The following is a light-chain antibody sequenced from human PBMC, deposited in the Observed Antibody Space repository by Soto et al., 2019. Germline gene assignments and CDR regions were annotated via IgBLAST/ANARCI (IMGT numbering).Light chain of an antibody. CDR2: GAS. J-gene: IGKJ1*01. V-gene: IGKV3-15*01. CDR3: HPDNQWWT. Sequence: SAVAVSLAPRERTTLSFRASQSVSSSLAWYQQTPGQAPRLLIYGASTRATGIPARFSGSGSGTEFSLSIIGLQAEDFGVYNSHPDNQWWTFGEGTKV. CDR1: QSVSSS.